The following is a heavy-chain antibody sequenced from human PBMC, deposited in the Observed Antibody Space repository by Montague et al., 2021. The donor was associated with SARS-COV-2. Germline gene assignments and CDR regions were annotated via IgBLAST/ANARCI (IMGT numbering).Heavy chain of an antibody. CDR2: INHGGIT. V-gene: IGHV4-34*01. Sequence: SETLSLTCAVYGGSFSGYHWNWIRQPPGKGLEWIGEINHGGITNYNSSLKSRLTISADTSKNQFSLKLTSVAAADTAVYYCARLRDGVVPSPILGVGPYYSYYFIDVWGKGTTVTVSS. CDR1: GGSFSGYH. J-gene: IGHJ6*03. D-gene: IGHD3-10*01. CDR3: ARLRDGVVPSPILGVGPYYSYYFIDV.